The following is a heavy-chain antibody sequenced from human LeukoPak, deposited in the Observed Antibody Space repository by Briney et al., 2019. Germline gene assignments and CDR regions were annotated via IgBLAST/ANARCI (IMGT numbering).Heavy chain of an antibody. CDR3: ARTGDAMYYFDY. J-gene: IGHJ4*02. Sequence: SETLSLTCAVYGGSFSGYYWSWIRQPPGKGLEWIGEINHSGSTNYNPSLKSRVTISVDTSKNQFSLKLSSVTAADTAVYYCARTGDAMYYFDYWGQGALVTVSS. CDR2: INHSGST. D-gene: IGHD3-10*01. V-gene: IGHV4-34*01. CDR1: GGSFSGYY.